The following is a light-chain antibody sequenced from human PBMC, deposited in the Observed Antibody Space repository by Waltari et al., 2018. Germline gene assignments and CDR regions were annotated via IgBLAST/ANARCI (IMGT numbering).Light chain of an antibody. V-gene: IGLV3-1*01. J-gene: IGLJ3*02. Sequence: SYELTQPPSVSVSPGQTARITCSGDRLGNKYVSWYQQKSGQSPVLVNYQHNRRPSGNPERFSGSNSGDTATLTISGTQAMDEADFFCQTWDRASAVFGGGTKLTVL. CDR2: QHN. CDR1: RLGNKY. CDR3: QTWDRASAV.